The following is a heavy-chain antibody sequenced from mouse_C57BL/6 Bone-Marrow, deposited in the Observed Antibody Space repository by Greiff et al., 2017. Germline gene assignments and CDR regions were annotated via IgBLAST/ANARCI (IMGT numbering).Heavy chain of an antibody. V-gene: IGHV1-69*01. CDR1: GYTFTSYW. CDR2: IDPSDSYT. J-gene: IGHJ2*01. D-gene: IGHD1-1*01. Sequence: VQLQQSGAELVMPGASVKLSCKASGYTFTSYWMHWVKQRPGQGLEWIGEIDPSDSYTNYNQKFKGKSTLTVDKSSSTAYMQLSSLTSEDSAVYYCARAPTGDYWGQGTTLTVSS. CDR3: ARAPTGDY.